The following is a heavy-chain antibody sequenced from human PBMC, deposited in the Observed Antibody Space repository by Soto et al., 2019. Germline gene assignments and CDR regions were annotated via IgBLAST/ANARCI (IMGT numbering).Heavy chain of an antibody. V-gene: IGHV4-59*01. Sequence: SETLSLTCTVSGGSISSYYWSWIRQPPGKGLEWIGYIYYSGSTNYNPSLKSRVTISVDTSKNQFSLKLSSVTAADTAVYYCARDADGYNLALDYWGQGTLVTVSS. J-gene: IGHJ4*02. D-gene: IGHD5-12*01. CDR3: ARDADGYNLALDY. CDR2: IYYSGST. CDR1: GGSISSYY.